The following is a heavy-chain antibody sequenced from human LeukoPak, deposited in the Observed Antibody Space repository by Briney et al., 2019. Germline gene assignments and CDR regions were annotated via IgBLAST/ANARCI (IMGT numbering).Heavy chain of an antibody. J-gene: IGHJ6*03. CDR2: IYYSGST. V-gene: IGHV4-59*01. CDR3: ARAQYYYYYYMDV. CDR1: GGSISSYY. Sequence: ASETLSLTCTVSGGSISSYYWSWIRQPPGKGLEWIGYIYYSGSTNYNPSLKSRVTISVDTSKNQFSLKLRSVTAADTAVYYCARAQYYYYYYMDVWGKGTTVTVSS.